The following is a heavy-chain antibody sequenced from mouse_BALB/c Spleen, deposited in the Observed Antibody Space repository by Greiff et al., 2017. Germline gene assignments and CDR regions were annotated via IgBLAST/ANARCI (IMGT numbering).Heavy chain of an antibody. D-gene: IGHD1-1*01. CDR3: ARESSSCRLDYAMDY. V-gene: IGHV14-3*02. CDR2: IGPANGTT. J-gene: IGHJ4*01. CDR1: GFYITDTY. Sequence: VQLQQSGAELVKPGASLSFSCTASGFYITDTYMHWVQQRPEQGLEWIGRIGPANGTTKYDPKFQGKCTITADTSSNTTYLQISSLTSEDSAIYFCARESSSCRLDYAMDYWGQGTSVTVSS.